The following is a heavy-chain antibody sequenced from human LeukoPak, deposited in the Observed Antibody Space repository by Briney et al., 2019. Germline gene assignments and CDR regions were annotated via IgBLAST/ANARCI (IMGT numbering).Heavy chain of an antibody. CDR3: ARVRRNGGNSGFIDY. D-gene: IGHD4-23*01. V-gene: IGHV4-34*01. J-gene: IGHJ4*02. CDR1: VGSFSGYY. Sequence: KPSETLSLTCAVYVGSFSGYYWSWIRHPPRKGLEWVVEINHSGSTNYNPSHKSRVTMSVDTSKNQFSLKLSSVTAADTAVYYCARVRRNGGNSGFIDYWGQGTLVTVSS. CDR2: INHSGST.